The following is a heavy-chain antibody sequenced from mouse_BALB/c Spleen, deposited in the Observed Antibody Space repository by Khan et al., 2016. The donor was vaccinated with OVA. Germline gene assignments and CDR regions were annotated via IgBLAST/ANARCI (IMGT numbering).Heavy chain of an antibody. CDR1: GFAFNSYD. CDR2: ISSTGSYT. V-gene: IGHV5-9*02. CDR3: TRTSYYGNPWFTY. D-gene: IGHD2-10*01. Sequence: EVELVESGGGLVKPGGSLKLSCEVSGFAFNSYDMSWVRQTPEKRLEWVATISSTGSYTYYPGSVKGRFTISRDTARNTLYLQMSSLRSEDTALYYCTRTSYYGNPWFTYWGQGALVTVSA. J-gene: IGHJ3*01.